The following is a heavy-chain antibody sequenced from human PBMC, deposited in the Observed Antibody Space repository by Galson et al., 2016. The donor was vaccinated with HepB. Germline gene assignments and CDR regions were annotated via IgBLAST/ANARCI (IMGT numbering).Heavy chain of an antibody. D-gene: IGHD2-8*01. CDR1: GFTFRGST. CDR3: TRPCHPDCLYGVDA. V-gene: IGHV3-73*01. CDR2: IRTKTNNYAT. Sequence: SLRLSCAASGFTFRGSTLHWVRQASGKGLEWVGLIRTKTNNYATAYGASVKGRFTISRDDSENTAYLQMNSLKTEDTAVYYCTRPCHPDCLYGVDAWGQGTTVIVSS. J-gene: IGHJ6*02.